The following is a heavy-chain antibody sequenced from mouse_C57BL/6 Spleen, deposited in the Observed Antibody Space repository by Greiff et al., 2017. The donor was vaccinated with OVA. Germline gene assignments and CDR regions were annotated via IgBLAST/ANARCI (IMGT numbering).Heavy chain of an antibody. J-gene: IGHJ3*01. V-gene: IGHV14-1*01. CDR2: IDPEDGDT. CDR3: TTCYYGSSYVGTWFAY. D-gene: IGHD1-1*01. Sequence: VQLQQSGAELVRPGASVKLSCTASGFNIKDYYMHWVKQRPEQGLEWIGRIDPEDGDTEYAPKFQGKATMTADTSSNTAYLQLSSLTSADTAVYYCTTCYYGSSYVGTWFAYWGQGTLVTVSA. CDR1: GFNIKDYY.